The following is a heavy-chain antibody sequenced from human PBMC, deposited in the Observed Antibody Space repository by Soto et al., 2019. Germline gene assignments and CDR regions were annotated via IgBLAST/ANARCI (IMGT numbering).Heavy chain of an antibody. CDR1: GFTFDDYA. J-gene: IGHJ4*02. D-gene: IGHD3-10*01. Sequence: EVQLVESGGGLVQPGRSLRLSCAASGFTFDDYAMHWVRQAPGEGLEWVSGISWDSGTIVYADSVKGRFTISRDNAKNSLYLQMNSLRAEDRAWYYCARDRGGGFGELYDWGQGTLVTVSS. CDR3: ARDRGGGFGELYD. V-gene: IGHV3-9*01. CDR2: ISWDSGTI.